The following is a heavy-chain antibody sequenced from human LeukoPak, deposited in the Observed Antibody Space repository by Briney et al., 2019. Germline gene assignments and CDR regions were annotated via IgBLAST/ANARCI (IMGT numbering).Heavy chain of an antibody. CDR3: ARLTAALAELDY. Sequence: PGGSLRLSCEASGFTFNNHAMSWVHQAPGKGLEWVSGLSGSGDYTYYADSVKGRFTISRDNAKNSLYLQMNSLRAEDTAVYYCARLTAALAELDYWGQGTLVTVSS. D-gene: IGHD6-13*01. CDR1: GFTFNNHA. CDR2: LSGSGDYT. J-gene: IGHJ4*02. V-gene: IGHV3-21*01.